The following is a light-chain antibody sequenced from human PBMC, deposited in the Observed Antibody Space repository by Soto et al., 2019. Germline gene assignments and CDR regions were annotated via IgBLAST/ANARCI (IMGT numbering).Light chain of an antibody. V-gene: IGKV3-11*01. CDR2: DAS. Sequence: EIVLTQSPATLSLSPGERATLSCRASQSVSSYLAWYQQKPGQAPRLLIYDASNRATGIPARFSGSGSGTDFTLTIRTLEPEDFLVYYCQQRTNWPLMYTFGQGTKLEIK. CDR1: QSVSSY. J-gene: IGKJ2*01. CDR3: QQRTNWPLMYT.